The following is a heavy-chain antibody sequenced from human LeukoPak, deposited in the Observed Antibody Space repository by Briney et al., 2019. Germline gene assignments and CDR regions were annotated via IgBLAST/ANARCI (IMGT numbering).Heavy chain of an antibody. CDR3: ARERCSTSCPEPFDI. D-gene: IGHD2-2*01. CDR2: ISAYNGNT. Sequence: ASVKVSCKASGYTFTSYGISWVRQAPGQGLEWMGWISAYNGNTNYAQKLQGRVTMTTDTSTSTAYMELRSLRSDDTAVYYCARERCSTSCPEPFDIGGQGTMVTVS. V-gene: IGHV1-18*01. CDR1: GYTFTSYG. J-gene: IGHJ3*02.